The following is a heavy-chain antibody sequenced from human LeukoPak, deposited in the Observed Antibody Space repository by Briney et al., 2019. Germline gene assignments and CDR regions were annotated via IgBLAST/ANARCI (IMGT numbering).Heavy chain of an antibody. Sequence: PGGSLRLSCAASGFTFSSYWMHWVRQAPGKGLEWVSGINWNGGSTGHADSVKGRFTISRDNAKNSLYLQMNSLRAEDTALYYCARGGYGYYYGMDVWGQGTTVTVSS. CDR1: GFTFSSYW. CDR3: ARGGYGYYYGMDV. D-gene: IGHD6-25*01. CDR2: INWNGGST. V-gene: IGHV3-20*04. J-gene: IGHJ6*02.